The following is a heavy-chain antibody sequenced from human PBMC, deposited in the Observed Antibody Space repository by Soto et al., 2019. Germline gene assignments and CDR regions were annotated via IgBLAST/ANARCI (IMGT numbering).Heavy chain of an antibody. CDR2: FDPEDGET. CDR1: GYTLTELS. V-gene: IGHV1-24*01. Sequence: ASVKVSCKVSGYTLTELSMHWVRQAPGKGLEWMGGFDPEDGETIYAQKFQGRVTMTEDTSTDTAYMELSSLRSEDTAVYYCATDTDSGYYYTFDPWGQGTLVTVSS. CDR3: ATDTDSGYYYTFDP. J-gene: IGHJ5*02. D-gene: IGHD3-22*01.